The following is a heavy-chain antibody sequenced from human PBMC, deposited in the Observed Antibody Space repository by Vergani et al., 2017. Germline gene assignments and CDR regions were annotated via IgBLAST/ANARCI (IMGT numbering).Heavy chain of an antibody. J-gene: IGHJ4*02. V-gene: IGHV3-48*01. Sequence: EVQLVESGGGLVQPGGSLRLSCAASGFTFSSYSMNWVRQAPGKGLEWVSYISSSSSTIYYADSVKGRFTISRDNAKNSLYLQMNSLRAEDTAVYYCARDPLIVYGSGSYDYGGQGTLVTVSS. D-gene: IGHD3-10*01. CDR3: ARDPLIVYGSGSYDY. CDR2: ISSSSSTI. CDR1: GFTFSSYS.